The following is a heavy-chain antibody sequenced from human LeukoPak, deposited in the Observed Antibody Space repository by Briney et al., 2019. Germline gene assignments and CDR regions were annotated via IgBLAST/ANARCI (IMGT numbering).Heavy chain of an antibody. CDR3: AKDPGSGIPPHYFHY. V-gene: IGHV3-30*18. CDR2: ISYDEGNQ. CDR1: GFTFSSYA. Sequence: GGSLRLSCAASGFTFSSYAMHWVRQPPGKGLEWVAVISYDEGNQYYADSVQGRFTISRDNSKNTLYLQMNSLRAEDTAVYYCAKDPGSGIPPHYFHYWGQGTLVTVSS. D-gene: IGHD3-10*01. J-gene: IGHJ4*02.